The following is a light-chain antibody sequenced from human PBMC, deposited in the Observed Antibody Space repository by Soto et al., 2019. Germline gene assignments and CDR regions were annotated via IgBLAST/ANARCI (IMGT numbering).Light chain of an antibody. CDR2: KAS. CDR3: QHYNSYAGA. CDR1: QTISSW. Sequence: DIQMTLSPSTLSGTVGDRVTITCRASQTISSWLAWYQQKPGKAPKLLIYKASTLKSGFPSRFSGSGSGTEFTLTISSLQPDDFATYYCQHYNSYAGAFGQGTKLDI. J-gene: IGKJ1*01. V-gene: IGKV1-5*03.